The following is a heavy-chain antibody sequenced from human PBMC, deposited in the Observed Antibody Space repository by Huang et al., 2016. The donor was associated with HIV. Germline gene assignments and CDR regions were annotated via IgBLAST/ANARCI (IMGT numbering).Heavy chain of an antibody. CDR1: GLTLSSYG. CDR3: AKGGSAAAVLDF. Sequence: QVQLVESGGGVVQPGRSLRIFCAASGLTLSSYGMHWVRQAPGEGWEWVAGISYDAKTKYYADSVKGRFRISRDNSKTTVYLQLNSLRVEDTAVYYCAKGGSAAAVLDFWGQGTLVTVSS. D-gene: IGHD6-13*01. J-gene: IGHJ4*02. CDR2: ISYDAKTK. V-gene: IGHV3-30*18.